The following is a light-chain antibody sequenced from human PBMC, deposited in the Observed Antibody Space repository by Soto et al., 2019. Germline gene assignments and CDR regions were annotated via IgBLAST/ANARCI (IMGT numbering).Light chain of an antibody. J-gene: IGKJ1*01. CDR2: KAS. CDR3: QQYNRYWT. V-gene: IGKV1-5*03. CDR1: QSISIW. Sequence: DIQMTQSPSTLSAPLGDRVTITCRASQSISIWLAWYQHKAGKAPKLLIYKASSLESGVPSRFSGSGSGTEFTLTISSLQPDDFATYYCQQYNRYWTFGQGTKVEIK.